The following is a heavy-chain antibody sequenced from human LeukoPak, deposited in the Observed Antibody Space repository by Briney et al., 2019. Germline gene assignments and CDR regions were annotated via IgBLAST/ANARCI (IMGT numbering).Heavy chain of an antibody. D-gene: IGHD2-2*01. CDR2: INHSGST. V-gene: IGHV4-34*01. CDR3: ARVCSTSCYRPQGFDP. CDR1: GGSFSGYY. J-gene: IGHJ5*02. Sequence: KTAETLSLTCAVYGGSFSGYYWSWIRQPPGKGLEWIGEINHSGSTNYNPSLKSRVTISVDTSKNQFSLKLSSVTAADTAVYYCARVCSTSCYRPQGFDPWAQGPRSTFSS.